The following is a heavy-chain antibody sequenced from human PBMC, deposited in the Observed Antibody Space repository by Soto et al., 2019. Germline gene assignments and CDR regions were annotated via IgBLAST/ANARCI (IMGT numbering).Heavy chain of an antibody. V-gene: IGHV1-24*01. Sequence: ASVKVSCKVAVYTLTELSVHWVRQAPGKGLEWMGGSDPEDGETIYAQKFQGRVTMTEDTSTDTAYMELSSLRSEDTAVYYCATGPAARYAGWLDPWGQGTLVTVSS. J-gene: IGHJ5*02. CDR1: VYTLTELS. CDR3: ATGPAARYAGWLDP. D-gene: IGHD6-25*01. CDR2: SDPEDGET.